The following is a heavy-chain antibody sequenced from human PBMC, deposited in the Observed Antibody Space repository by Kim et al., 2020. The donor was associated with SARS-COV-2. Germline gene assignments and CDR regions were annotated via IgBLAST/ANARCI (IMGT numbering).Heavy chain of an antibody. CDR1: GFTFRSYA. V-gene: IGHV3-23*03. CDR2: IYSGGSST. D-gene: IGHD1-26*01. Sequence: GGSLRLSCAASGFTFRSYAMSWVRQAPGKGLEWVSVIYSGGSSTYYADAVKGRFTISRDNPKNTRYLQMNSRRAEDTAVYYCARLATNPHWGQGTLVTVSS. J-gene: IGHJ1*01. CDR3: ARLATNPH.